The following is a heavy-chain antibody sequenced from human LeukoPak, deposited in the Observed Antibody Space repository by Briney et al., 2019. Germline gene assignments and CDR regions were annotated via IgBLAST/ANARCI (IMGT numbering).Heavy chain of an antibody. D-gene: IGHD1-26*01. CDR3: ARDNSVGDYAWWFDP. CDR1: GYTFTNYA. CDR2: INAGNGNT. J-gene: IGHJ5*02. Sequence: ASVKVSCKASGYTFTNYAIHWVRQAPGQRLEWMGWINAGNGNTKYSQEFQGRVTITRDTSASTAYMELSSLRSEDMAVYYCARDNSVGDYAWWFDPWGQGTLVTVSS. V-gene: IGHV1-3*03.